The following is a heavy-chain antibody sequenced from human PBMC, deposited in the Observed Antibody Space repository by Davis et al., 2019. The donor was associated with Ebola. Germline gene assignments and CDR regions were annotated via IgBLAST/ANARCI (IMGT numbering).Heavy chain of an antibody. CDR2: INAGNGNT. D-gene: IGHD3-3*01. Sequence: ASVKVSCKASGYTFTSYAMHWVRQAPGQRLEWMGWINAGNGNTKYSQKFQGRVTITRDTSASTAYMELRSLRSDDTAVYYCARGAYYDFSHYGMDVWGQGTTVTVSS. J-gene: IGHJ6*02. V-gene: IGHV1-3*01. CDR1: GYTFTSYA. CDR3: ARGAYYDFSHYGMDV.